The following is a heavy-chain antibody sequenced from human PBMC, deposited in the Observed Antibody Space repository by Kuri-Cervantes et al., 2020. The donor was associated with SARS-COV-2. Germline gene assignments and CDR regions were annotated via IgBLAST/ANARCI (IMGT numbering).Heavy chain of an antibody. CDR2: IYPSGST. Sequence: SEPLSLTCTVSGGSISSDRYYWSWIRQPAGKGLEWIGRIYPSGSTNYHPSLKSRVTLSVDTSKNQFSLKLSSVTAADTAVYYCARGTHYFDSTTYWSTGWVWGQGTLVTVSS. CDR1: GGSISSDRYY. CDR3: ARGTHYFDSTTYWSTGWV. J-gene: IGHJ4*02. V-gene: IGHV4-61*02. D-gene: IGHD3-22*01.